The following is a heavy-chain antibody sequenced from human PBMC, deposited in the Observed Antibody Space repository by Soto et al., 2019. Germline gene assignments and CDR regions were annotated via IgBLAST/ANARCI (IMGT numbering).Heavy chain of an antibody. CDR2: IYHSGSN. Sequence: SETLSLTCAVSGGSISSSNWWSWVRPPPGKGLEWIGEIYHSGSNNYNPSLKSRFTISEDKSKNQFTLKLSSVTAADTAVYYCARLTVPPHSYYFDYWGQGTLVTVSS. V-gene: IGHV4-4*02. CDR3: ARLTVPPHSYYFDY. CDR1: GGSISSSNW. J-gene: IGHJ4*02. D-gene: IGHD6-6*01.